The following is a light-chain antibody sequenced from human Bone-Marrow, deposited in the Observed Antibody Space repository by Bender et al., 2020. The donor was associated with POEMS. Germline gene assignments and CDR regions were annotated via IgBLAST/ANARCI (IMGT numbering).Light chain of an antibody. J-gene: IGLJ3*02. CDR1: SSNIGAHA. CDR3: AVWDDSLNGWV. Sequence: ELTQPPSASVSPGQRVTISCSGGSSNIGAHAVNWYQHLPGTAPKLLIYSSHRRPSEVPDRFSGSRSGTSASLAISGLQSEDEADYYCAVWDDSLNGWVFGGGTKLTVL. V-gene: IGLV1-44*01. CDR2: SSH.